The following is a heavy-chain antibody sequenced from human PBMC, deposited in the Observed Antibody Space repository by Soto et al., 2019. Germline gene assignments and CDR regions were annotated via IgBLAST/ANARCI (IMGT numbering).Heavy chain of an antibody. CDR2: MNSDGSST. CDR1: GFTFRNFW. D-gene: IGHD2-2*01. V-gene: IGHV3-74*01. J-gene: IGHJ4*02. CDR3: ARELGNCRAPSCADH. Sequence: EVQLVESGGGLVQPGGSVRLSCVASGFTFRNFWMHWVRQAPGKGLVWVSRMNSDGSSTNYADFVKGRYTISRDNAKNTVYLEMNSLRVEDTGVYFCARELGNCRAPSCADHWGQGTLVTVSS.